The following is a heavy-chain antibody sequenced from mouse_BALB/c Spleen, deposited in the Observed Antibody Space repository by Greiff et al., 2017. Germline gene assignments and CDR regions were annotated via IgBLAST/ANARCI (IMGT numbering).Heavy chain of an antibody. Sequence: LVKTGASVKISCKASGYSFTGYYMHWVKQRHGKCLEWIGYISCYNGATSYNQKFKGKATFTVDTSSSTAYMQFNSLTSEDSAVYYCARWDGHAMDYWGQGTSVTVSS. CDR1: GYSFTGYY. V-gene: IGHV1S34*01. J-gene: IGHJ4*01. CDR2: ISCYNGAT. D-gene: IGHD2-3*01. CDR3: ARWDGHAMDY.